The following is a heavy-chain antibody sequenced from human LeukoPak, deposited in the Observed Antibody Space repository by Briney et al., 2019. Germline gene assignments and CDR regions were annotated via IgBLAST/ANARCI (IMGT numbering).Heavy chain of an antibody. CDR3: ARGRASYDFWSGYLFDY. CDR2: IYHSGST. Sequence: PSETLSLTCAVSGYSISSGYYWGWIRPPPGKGLEWIGSIYHSGSTYYNPSLKSRVTISVDTSKNQFSLKLSSVTAADTAVYYCARGRASYDFWSGYLFDYWGQGTLVTVSS. J-gene: IGHJ4*02. CDR1: GYSISSGYY. D-gene: IGHD3-3*01. V-gene: IGHV4-38-2*01.